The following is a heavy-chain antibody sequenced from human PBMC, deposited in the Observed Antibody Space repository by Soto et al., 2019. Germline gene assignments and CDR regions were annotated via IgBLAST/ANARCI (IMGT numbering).Heavy chain of an antibody. D-gene: IGHD3-3*01. Sequence: EVQLVESGGGLVQPGGSLRLCCAASGFTFSSYSMTWVRQAPGKGLEWVSYISSSGSTIYYADSVRGRFTISRDNAKNSLYLQMYSLRYEDTAVYYCAIAGYRSVDYWGQGTLVTVSS. J-gene: IGHJ4*02. V-gene: IGHV3-48*02. CDR3: AIAGYRSVDY. CDR2: ISSSGSTI. CDR1: GFTFSSYS.